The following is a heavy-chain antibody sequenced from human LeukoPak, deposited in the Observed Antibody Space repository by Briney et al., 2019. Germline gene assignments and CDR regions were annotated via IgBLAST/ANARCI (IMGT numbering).Heavy chain of an antibody. Sequence: SETLSLTCAVSGGSISSSNWWSWVRQPPGKGLEWIGYIDYTGSSNYNPSLKSRVSISVDTSKNQLSLKLSSVTAADTAVYYCARRVSAFFYGMDVWGQGTTVTVSS. CDR1: GGSISSSNW. V-gene: IGHV4-4*02. J-gene: IGHJ6*02. CDR2: IDYTGSS. CDR3: ARRVSAFFYGMDV. D-gene: IGHD2-21*01.